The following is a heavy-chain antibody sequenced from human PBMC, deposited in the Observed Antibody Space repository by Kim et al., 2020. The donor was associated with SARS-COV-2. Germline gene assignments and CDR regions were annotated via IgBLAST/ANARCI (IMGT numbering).Heavy chain of an antibody. J-gene: IGHJ5*02. Sequence: SETLSLTCAVYGGSFSGYYWSWIRQPPGKGLEWIGEINHSGSTNYNPSLKSRVTISVDTSKNQFSLKLSSVTAADTAVYYCARGNGIAAAGTFNWFDPWG. V-gene: IGHV4-34*01. CDR3: ARGNGIAAAGTFNWFDP. CDR2: INHSGST. CDR1: GGSFSGYY. D-gene: IGHD6-13*01.